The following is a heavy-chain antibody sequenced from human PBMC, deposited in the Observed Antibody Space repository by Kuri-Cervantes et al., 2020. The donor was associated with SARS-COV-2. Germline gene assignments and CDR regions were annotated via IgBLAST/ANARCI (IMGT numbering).Heavy chain of an antibody. J-gene: IGHJ4*02. CDR2: ISYDGSNK. Sequence: GGSLRLSCAASGFTFSSYGMHWVRQAPGKGLEWVAVISYDGSNKYYADSVKGRFTISRDNSKNTLYLQMSSLRAEDTAVYYCAKARYRSFSNSISDYWGQGTLVTVSS. V-gene: IGHV3-30*18. CDR1: GFTFSSYG. CDR3: AKARYRSFSNSISDY. D-gene: IGHD3-3*02.